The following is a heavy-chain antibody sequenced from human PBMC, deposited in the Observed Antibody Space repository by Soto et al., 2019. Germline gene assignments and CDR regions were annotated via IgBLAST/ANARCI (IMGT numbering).Heavy chain of an antibody. CDR3: ARDSYGILLPARPMDV. CDR1: GGTFSSYT. Sequence: QVQLVQSGAEVKKPGSSVKVSCKASGGTFSSYTISWVRQAPGQGLEWMGRIIPILGIANYAQKFQGRVTITADKSTSTAYMELSSLRSEDTAVYYCARDSYGILLPARPMDVWGQGTTVTVSS. CDR2: IIPILGIA. V-gene: IGHV1-69*08. D-gene: IGHD5-18*01. J-gene: IGHJ6*02.